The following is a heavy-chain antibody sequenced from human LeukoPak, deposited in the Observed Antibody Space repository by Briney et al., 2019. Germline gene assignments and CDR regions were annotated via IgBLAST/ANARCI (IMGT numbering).Heavy chain of an antibody. D-gene: IGHD3-10*01. Sequence: QPGGSLRLSCAASAFTVSSNYMSWVRQAPGKGLEWVSIIYSGGSTYYADSVKGRFTISRDNSKNTLYLQMNSLRAEDTAVYYCARETSGRYYYGLDYWGQGTLVTVSS. J-gene: IGHJ4*02. V-gene: IGHV3-66*01. CDR2: IYSGGST. CDR3: ARETSGRYYYGLDY. CDR1: AFTVSSNY.